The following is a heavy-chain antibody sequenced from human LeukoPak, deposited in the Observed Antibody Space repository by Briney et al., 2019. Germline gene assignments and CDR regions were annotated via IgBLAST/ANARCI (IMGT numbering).Heavy chain of an antibody. J-gene: IGHJ4*02. CDR3: ARDASGNYYGSGSSHY. D-gene: IGHD3-10*01. CDR1: GGSISSGSYY. V-gene: IGHV4-61*02. CDR2: IYTSGST. Sequence: PSETLSLTCTVSGGSISSGSYYWSWIRQPAGKGLEWIGRIYTSGSTNYNPSLKSRVTISVDTSKNQFSLKLSSVTAADTAVYYCARDASGNYYGSGSSHYWGQGSLVTVSS.